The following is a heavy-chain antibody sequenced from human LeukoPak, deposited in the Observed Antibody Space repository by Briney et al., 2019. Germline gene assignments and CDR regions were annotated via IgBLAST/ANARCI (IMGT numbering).Heavy chain of an antibody. J-gene: IGHJ4*02. D-gene: IGHD3-10*01. CDR2: ISYDGSNK. CDR1: GFTFSSYG. V-gene: IGHV3-30*03. CDR3: ARDDGYYYGSGSH. Sequence: GRSLRLSCAASGFTFSSYGMHWVRQAPGKGLEWVAVISYDGSNKYYADSVKGRFTISRDNSKNTLYLQMNSLRADDTAVYYCARDDGYYYGSGSHWGQGTLVTVSS.